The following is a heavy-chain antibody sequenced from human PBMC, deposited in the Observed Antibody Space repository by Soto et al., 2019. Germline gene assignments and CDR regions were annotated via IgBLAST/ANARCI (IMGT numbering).Heavy chain of an antibody. Sequence: QVQVVQSGTEVKKPGASVKVSCTASGYTFTNYGISWVRQAPGQGLEWMGWISAYNGNTNYAQIFQGRVTLTTDTSTTTAHMELRSLRSDDTAVYYCARGDSSSGLDPWGQGTLVTVSS. V-gene: IGHV1-18*01. J-gene: IGHJ5*02. CDR2: ISAYNGNT. CDR1: GYTFTNYG. CDR3: ARGDSSSGLDP. D-gene: IGHD6-6*01.